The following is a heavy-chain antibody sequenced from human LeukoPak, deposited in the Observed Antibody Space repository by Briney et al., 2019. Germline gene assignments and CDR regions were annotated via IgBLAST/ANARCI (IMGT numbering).Heavy chain of an antibody. CDR1: GFTFSGSA. CDR3: TRRTYYYDSSGSPTEYFQH. J-gene: IGHJ1*01. Sequence: GGSLKLSCAASGFTFSGSAMHWVRQASGKGLEWVGRIRSKANSYATAYAASVKGRFTISRDDSKNTAYLQMNSLKTEDTAVYYCTRRTYYYDSSGSPTEYFQHWGQGTLVTVSS. V-gene: IGHV3-73*01. CDR2: IRSKANSYAT. D-gene: IGHD3-22*01.